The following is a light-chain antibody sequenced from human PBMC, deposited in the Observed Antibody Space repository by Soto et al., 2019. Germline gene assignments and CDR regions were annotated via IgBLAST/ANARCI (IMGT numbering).Light chain of an antibody. J-gene: IGKJ1*01. CDR2: DAS. CDR3: QQYGKYWT. V-gene: IGKV1-5*01. CDR1: QTISSW. Sequence: DIQMTQSPFTLSASVGDRVTITCRASQTISSWLAWYQQIPGKAPKLLIYDASNLERRVPSRFSGSGSGTEFTLSISSAQAGVLAVYYCQQYGKYWTFGQGSTVEIK.